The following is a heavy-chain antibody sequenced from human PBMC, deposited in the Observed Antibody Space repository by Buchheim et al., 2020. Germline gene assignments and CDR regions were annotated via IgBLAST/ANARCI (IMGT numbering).Heavy chain of an antibody. Sequence: EVQLVQSGGGLVQPGGSLRLSCAASGFTVNTNYMTWVRQAPGKGLEWVSVSYSGGRTYYADSVKDRFTISRDISKNTLFLQMNSLRAEDTALYYCASEGVSIFGVVSGTYAFDIWGQGT. V-gene: IGHV3-66*01. D-gene: IGHD3-3*01. CDR1: GFTVNTNY. CDR3: ASEGVSIFGVVSGTYAFDI. CDR2: SYSGGRT. J-gene: IGHJ3*02.